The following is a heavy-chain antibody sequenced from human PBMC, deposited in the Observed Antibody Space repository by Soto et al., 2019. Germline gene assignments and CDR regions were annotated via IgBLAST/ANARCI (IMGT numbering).Heavy chain of an antibody. CDR3: ATSYCSSTSCYYYYGMDV. Sequence: GESLKISCKGSGYSFTSYWIGWVRQMPGKGLEWMGIIYPGDSDTRYSPSFQGQVTISADKSISTAYLQWSSLKASDTAMYYCATSYCSSTSCYYYYGMDVWGQGTTVTVSS. CDR2: IYPGDSDT. J-gene: IGHJ6*02. CDR1: GYSFTSYW. D-gene: IGHD2-2*01. V-gene: IGHV5-51*01.